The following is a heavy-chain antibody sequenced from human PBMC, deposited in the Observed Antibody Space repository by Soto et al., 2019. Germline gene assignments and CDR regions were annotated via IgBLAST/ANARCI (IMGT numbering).Heavy chain of an antibody. Sequence: GGSLRLSCAASGFTFSSYGMHWVRQAPGKGLEWVAVISYDGSNKYYADSVKGRFTISRDNSKNTLYLQMNSLRAEDTAVYYFAKGDMKSYYYDSSGPLDYWGQGTLVTVSS. D-gene: IGHD3-22*01. CDR1: GFTFSSYG. J-gene: IGHJ4*02. CDR2: ISYDGSNK. V-gene: IGHV3-30*18. CDR3: AKGDMKSYYYDSSGPLDY.